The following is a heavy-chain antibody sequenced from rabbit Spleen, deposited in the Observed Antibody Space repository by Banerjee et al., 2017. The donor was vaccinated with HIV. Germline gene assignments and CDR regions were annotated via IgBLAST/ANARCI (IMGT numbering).Heavy chain of an antibody. D-gene: IGHD1-1*01. J-gene: IGHJ4*01. Sequence: QQQLVESGGGLVKPEGSLTLTCTASGFSFNSKYVMCWVRQAPGKGLEWIACINTINGNTVYATWAKGRFTVSKTSSTTVTLQLTSLTAAETATYFCARDSGSGHYIDVLFNLWGPGTLVTVS. V-gene: IGHV1S45*01. CDR2: INTINGNT. CDR1: GFSFNSKYV. CDR3: ARDSGSGHYIDVLFNL.